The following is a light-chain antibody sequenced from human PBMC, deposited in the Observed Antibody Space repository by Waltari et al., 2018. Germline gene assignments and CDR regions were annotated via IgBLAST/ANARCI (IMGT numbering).Light chain of an antibody. V-gene: IGLV1-40*01. J-gene: IGLJ2*01. CDR1: TSHIGAGHD. CDR3: QSYDSSLSVVV. Sequence: QSVLTQPPSVSGAPGQRVTISCTGITSHIGAGHDVHWYQHLPGTAPKLLIYGNTNRPSGVPDRFSGSKSGTSASLAITGLQAEDAADYYCQSYDSSLSVVVFGGGTELTVL. CDR2: GNT.